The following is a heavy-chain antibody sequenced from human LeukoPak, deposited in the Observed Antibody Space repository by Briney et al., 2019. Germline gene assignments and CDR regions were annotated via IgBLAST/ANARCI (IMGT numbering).Heavy chain of an antibody. Sequence: GGSLRLSCAASGFIFSSYAMSWVRQAPGKGLEWVSTISGSGGSTYYADSVKGRFTISRDNAKNSVYLQMNSLRVEDTAVYYCARVGTGFDYWGQGTLVTVSS. CDR2: ISGSGGST. J-gene: IGHJ4*02. CDR1: GFIFSSYA. V-gene: IGHV3-23*01. CDR3: ARVGTGFDY. D-gene: IGHD2-8*02.